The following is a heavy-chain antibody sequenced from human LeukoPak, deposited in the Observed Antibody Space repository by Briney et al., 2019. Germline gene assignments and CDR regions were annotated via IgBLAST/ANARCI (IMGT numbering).Heavy chain of an antibody. J-gene: IGHJ4*02. Sequence: GGSLRLSCAASGFTVSSNYMSWVRQAPGKGLEWVSVIYSGGSTYYADSVKGRFTISRDNSKNTLYLQMNGLRAEDTAVYYCARESRAAAGSFDYWGQGTLVTVSS. CDR1: GFTVSSNY. V-gene: IGHV3-53*01. CDR2: IYSGGST. D-gene: IGHD6-13*01. CDR3: ARESRAAAGSFDY.